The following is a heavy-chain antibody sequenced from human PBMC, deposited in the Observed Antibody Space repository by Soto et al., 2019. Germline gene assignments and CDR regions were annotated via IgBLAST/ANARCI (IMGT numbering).Heavy chain of an antibody. J-gene: IGHJ4*02. Sequence: QVQLVESGGTVVHPGRSLRLSCAASGLTLSSYVLHWVRQATGQGLEWVALILEDGSQKDYADSVRGRFTISRDNSKNMLYLQMDSLRSEDTSVYYCVREPAGGFYQFDYWGQGTLVIVSS. CDR2: ILEDGSQK. CDR1: GLTLSSYV. CDR3: VREPAGGFYQFDY. V-gene: IGHV3-30-3*01. D-gene: IGHD2-2*01.